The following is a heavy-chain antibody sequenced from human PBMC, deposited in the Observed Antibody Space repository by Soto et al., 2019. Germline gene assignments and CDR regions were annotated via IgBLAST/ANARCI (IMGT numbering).Heavy chain of an antibody. V-gene: IGHV3-66*01. CDR1: GFTVNNNY. CDR3: TRDSSYYGAGRGVLDY. Sequence: GGSLRLSCTIFGFTVNNNYISWVRQAPGKGLEWVSVIYSTGKTEYADSVQGRFTVSRDVSKNTVYLQMNSLRVEDTALYHCTRDSSYYGAGRGVLDYWGQGTLVTVSS. J-gene: IGHJ4*02. D-gene: IGHD3-10*01. CDR2: IYSTGKT.